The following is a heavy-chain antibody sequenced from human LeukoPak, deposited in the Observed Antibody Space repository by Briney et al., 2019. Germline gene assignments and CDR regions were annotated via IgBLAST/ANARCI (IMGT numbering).Heavy chain of an antibody. CDR3: ARDKGDYDTSGSLFVF. V-gene: IGHV3-7*03. D-gene: IGHD3-22*01. CDR1: GFTFSRYW. J-gene: IGHJ4*02. CDR2: INQDGGEI. Sequence: GGSLRLSCAASGFTFSRYWMSWVRQVPRKGLEWVANINQDGGEIYYVDSVKGRFTISRDNAKSSLYLQMNSLRAGDTAIYYCARDKGDYDTSGSLFVFGGQGTLVTVSP.